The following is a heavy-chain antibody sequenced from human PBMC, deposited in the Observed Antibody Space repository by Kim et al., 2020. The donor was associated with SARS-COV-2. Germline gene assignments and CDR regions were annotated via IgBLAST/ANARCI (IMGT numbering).Heavy chain of an antibody. CDR1: GFTFSRFA. V-gene: IGHV3-23*01. CDR2: ISGSGGDT. J-gene: IGHJ6*01. CDR3: SKASSYDVDDVDILDV. Sequence: GGSLRLSCAASGFTFSRFAMSWVRQAPGKGLQWLSVISGSGGDTTSEYSAKGRFTISSENAKNTLIMQLHSLSAKTTAASYCSKASSYDVDDVDILDVWG. D-gene: IGHD5-12*01.